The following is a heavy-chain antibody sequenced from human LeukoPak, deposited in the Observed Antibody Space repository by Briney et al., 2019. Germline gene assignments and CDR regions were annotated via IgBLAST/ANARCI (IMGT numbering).Heavy chain of an antibody. CDR1: GFTFDDYA. J-gene: IGHJ6*02. CDR2: ISWNSGSI. Sequence: PGRSLRLSCAASGFTFDDYAMHWVRQAPGKGLEWVSGISWNSGSIGYADSVKGRFTISRDNAKSSLYLQMNSLRAEDTALYYCAKDSRYSSSGYYYYGMDVWGQGTTVTVSS. V-gene: IGHV3-9*01. CDR3: AKDSRYSSSGYYYYGMDV. D-gene: IGHD6-13*01.